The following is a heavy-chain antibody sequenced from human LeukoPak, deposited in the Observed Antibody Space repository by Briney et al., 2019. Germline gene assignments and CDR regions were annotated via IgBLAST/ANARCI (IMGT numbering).Heavy chain of an antibody. J-gene: IGHJ5*02. Sequence: PSETLSLTCTISGGSISSYYWSWIRQPPGKGLEWIGYIYYSGSTNYNPSLKSRVTISVDTSKNQFSLKLSSVTAAGTAVYYCASLSNGAENWFDPWGQGTLVTVSS. V-gene: IGHV4-59*01. CDR2: IYYSGST. CDR1: GGSISSYY. CDR3: ASLSNGAENWFDP. D-gene: IGHD2-8*01.